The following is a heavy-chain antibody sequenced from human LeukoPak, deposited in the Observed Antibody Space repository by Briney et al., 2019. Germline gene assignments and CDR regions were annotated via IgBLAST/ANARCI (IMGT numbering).Heavy chain of an antibody. Sequence: GGSLRLSCAASGFTFSSYSMNWVRQAPGKGLEWVSSISSSSSYIYYADSVKGRFTISRDNAKNSLYLQMNSLRAEDTAVYYCARDPNNWNDGNYMDVWGKGTTVTVSS. V-gene: IGHV3-21*01. CDR3: ARDPNNWNDGNYMDV. CDR2: ISSSSSYI. J-gene: IGHJ6*03. CDR1: GFTFSSYS. D-gene: IGHD1-1*01.